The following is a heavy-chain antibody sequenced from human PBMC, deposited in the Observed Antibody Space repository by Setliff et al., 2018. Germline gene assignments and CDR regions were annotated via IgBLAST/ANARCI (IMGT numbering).Heavy chain of an antibody. CDR3: ATLLANYGSGMDV. Sequence: PSETLSLTCTVSGGSISTYYWTWIRQPPGRGLEWIGSIFQSGNTYYNPSLKSRVTISVDTSKNQFSLKVNSVTAADTAVYYCATLLANYGSGMDVWGQGTTGTVSS. CDR1: GGSISTYY. J-gene: IGHJ6*02. CDR2: IFQSGNT. D-gene: IGHD3-10*01. V-gene: IGHV4-59*08.